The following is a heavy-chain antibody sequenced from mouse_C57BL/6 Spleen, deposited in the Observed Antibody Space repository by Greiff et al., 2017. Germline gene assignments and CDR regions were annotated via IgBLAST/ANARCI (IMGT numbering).Heavy chain of an antibody. CDR1: GYTFTDYN. Sequence: EVQLQQSGPELVKPGASVKIPCKASGYTFTDYNMDWVKQSHGKSLEWIGDINPNNGGTIYNQKFKGKATLTVDKSASTAYMELRSLTSEDTAVYYCATGRPVTPVKAYYSNYEGYAMDYWGQGTSVTVSS. CDR3: ATGRPVTPVKAYYSNYEGYAMDY. CDR2: INPNNGGT. D-gene: IGHD2-5*01. J-gene: IGHJ4*01. V-gene: IGHV1-18*01.